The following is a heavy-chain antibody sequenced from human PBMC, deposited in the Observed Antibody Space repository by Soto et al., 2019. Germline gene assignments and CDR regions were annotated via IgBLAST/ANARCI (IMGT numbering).Heavy chain of an antibody. CDR2: ISEDGVYT. D-gene: IGHD1-26*01. Sequence: EVHLLETGGGLVQPGGSLRLSCTASGFTFSTYAMSWARQAPGEGLEWVSSISEDGVYTDYADSVKGRFTISRDNSKNTLYVQMTSLRAEDTAVYYCAKETSPNTYYAFDFWGQGTMVTVSS. V-gene: IGHV3-23*01. CDR1: GFTFSTYA. J-gene: IGHJ3*01. CDR3: AKETSPNTYYAFDF.